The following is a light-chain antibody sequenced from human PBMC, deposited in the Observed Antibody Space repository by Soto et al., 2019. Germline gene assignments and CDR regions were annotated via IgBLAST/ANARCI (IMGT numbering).Light chain of an antibody. CDR1: QSVGSY. CDR2: GAS. CDR3: QQRDKWPRT. V-gene: IGKV3-11*01. J-gene: IGKJ2*01. Sequence: DIVLTQSPATLSLSPGERATLSCRASQSVGSYLAWFQHKPGQAPRLLIYGASNRATDIPGRFSGRGSGTDFTLTISGLESGDSAVSYCQQRDKWPRTFGQGTKLEIK.